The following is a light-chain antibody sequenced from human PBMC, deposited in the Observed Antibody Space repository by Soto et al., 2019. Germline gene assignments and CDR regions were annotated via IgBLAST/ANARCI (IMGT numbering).Light chain of an antibody. CDR3: QKYNSDST. CDR1: QSISIW. CDR2: KAS. Sequence: IQMTQSPSTLSASVGDRVTITCRASQSISIWLAWYQQKPGKAPKLLIYKASSLESEVPSRFSGSGSGTEFTLTINSLQPDDSANYYRQKYNSDSTFGQGTKVEIK. V-gene: IGKV1-5*03. J-gene: IGKJ1*01.